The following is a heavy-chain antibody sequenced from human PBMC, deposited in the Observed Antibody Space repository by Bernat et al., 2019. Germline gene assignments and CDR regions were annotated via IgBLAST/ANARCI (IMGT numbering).Heavy chain of an antibody. Sequence: EAQLVESGGGLVQPGGSLTLSCIASGFTFRSHWMSWVRQAPGKGLEWVANIKEDESEKHYVDSVKGRFIISRDNAENSLYLQMNIVRGEDTAVYFCARFCGGDSRSPHDAFDIWGQGTMVTVSS. CDR3: ARFCGGDSRSPHDAFDI. J-gene: IGHJ3*02. CDR2: IKEDESEK. CDR1: GFTFRSHW. D-gene: IGHD2-21*02. V-gene: IGHV3-7*03.